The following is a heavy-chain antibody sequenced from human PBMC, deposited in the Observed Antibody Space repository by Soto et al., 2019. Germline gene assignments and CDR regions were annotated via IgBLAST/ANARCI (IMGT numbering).Heavy chain of an antibody. Sequence: SQTRSLTCTVSGGSISTDHYHWTWIRQTPGKGLEWIGYIHYSGSIHFNPSLQSRVSMSVDTSKNLFSLKLSSVTAADTAVYFCAREDDGGDREYYGLDVWGQGTTVTVSS. D-gene: IGHD2-21*02. V-gene: IGHV4-30-4*01. J-gene: IGHJ6*02. CDR3: AREDDGGDREYYGLDV. CDR1: GGSISTDHYH. CDR2: IHYSGSI.